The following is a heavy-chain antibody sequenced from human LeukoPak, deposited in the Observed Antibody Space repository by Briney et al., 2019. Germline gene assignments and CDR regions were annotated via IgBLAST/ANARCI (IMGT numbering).Heavy chain of an antibody. V-gene: IGHV3-53*03. Sequence: GGSLRLSCAASGFTVSTNYMSWVRQAPGKGLEWVSVIYPGGSTYYADSVKGRSTFSRDNSKNTLYLQMDSLRAEDTAVYYCARARRWFGEIDLWGQGTLVTVSS. J-gene: IGHJ5*02. CDR1: GFTVSTNY. CDR3: ARARRWFGEIDL. CDR2: IYPGGST. D-gene: IGHD3-10*01.